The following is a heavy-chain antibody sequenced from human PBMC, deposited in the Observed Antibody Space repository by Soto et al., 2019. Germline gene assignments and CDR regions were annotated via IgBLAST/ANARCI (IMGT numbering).Heavy chain of an antibody. CDR2: IYSSGST. D-gene: IGHD3-16*01. CDR1: GGSISSYY. V-gene: IGHV4-4*07. Sequence: SETLSLTCTVSGGSISSYYWNWIRQPAGKGLEWIGRIYSSGSTNYNPSLKSRVTMSVDTSKNQFSLNLSSVTAADTAVYYCARVTSYDLSMDVWGQGNTVTVSS. J-gene: IGHJ6*02. CDR3: ARVTSYDLSMDV.